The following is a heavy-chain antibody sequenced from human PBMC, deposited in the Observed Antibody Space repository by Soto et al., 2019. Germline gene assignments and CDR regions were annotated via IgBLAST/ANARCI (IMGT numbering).Heavy chain of an antibody. CDR3: GCGIGDY. D-gene: IGHD2-21*01. V-gene: IGHV3-7*01. CDR2: ITAEGSQR. CDR1: GITVSAYW. J-gene: IGHJ4*02. Sequence: EAQLVESGGGLVQPGGSLRLSCAGSGITVSAYWMNWARQAPGKGLEWVASITAEGSQRFYVGSVKGRFTISRDNTKNSVYLQMDSLRAEDTAMYYCGCGIGDYRGQGTLVTVSS.